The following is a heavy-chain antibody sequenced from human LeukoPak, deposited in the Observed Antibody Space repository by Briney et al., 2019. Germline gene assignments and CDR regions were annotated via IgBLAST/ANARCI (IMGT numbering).Heavy chain of an antibody. J-gene: IGHJ4*02. CDR2: ISAYNGNT. Sequence: ASVKVSCKTSGYTFTTYVFNWVRQAPGQGLEWMGWISAYNGNTNYAQNLQGRVTMTTDTSTSTAYMELRSLRSDDTAVYYCAKGPYYYDSSGYPDYWGQGTLVTVSS. CDR3: AKGPYYYDSSGYPDY. V-gene: IGHV1-18*01. D-gene: IGHD3-22*01. CDR1: GYTFTTYV.